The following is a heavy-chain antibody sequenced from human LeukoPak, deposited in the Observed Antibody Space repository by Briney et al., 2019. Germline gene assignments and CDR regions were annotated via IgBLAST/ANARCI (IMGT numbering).Heavy chain of an antibody. CDR3: TRLSMVRGVGGDY. D-gene: IGHD3-10*01. CDR1: GFTFSGSA. Sequence: PGGSLRLSCAASGFTFSGSAMHWVRQASRKGLEWVGRIRSKANSYATAYAASVKGRFTISRDDSKNTAYLQMNSLKTEDTAVYYCTRLSMVRGVGGDYWGQGTLVTVSS. J-gene: IGHJ4*02. V-gene: IGHV3-73*01. CDR2: IRSKANSYAT.